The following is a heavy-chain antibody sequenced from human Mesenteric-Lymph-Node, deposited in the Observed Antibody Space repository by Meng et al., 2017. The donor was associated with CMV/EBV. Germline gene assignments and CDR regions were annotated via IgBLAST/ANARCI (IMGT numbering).Heavy chain of an antibody. V-gene: IGHV4-34*01. D-gene: IGHD5-12*01. CDR2: SNHSGST. J-gene: IGHJ4*02. CDR3: ARGGYSGYAR. CDR1: GGSFSGYY. Sequence: LTCAVYGGSFSGYYWGWIRQPPGKGLEWIGESNHSGSTNYNPSLKSRVTISVDTSKNQFSLKLSSVTAADTAVYYCARGGYSGYARWGQGTLVTVSS.